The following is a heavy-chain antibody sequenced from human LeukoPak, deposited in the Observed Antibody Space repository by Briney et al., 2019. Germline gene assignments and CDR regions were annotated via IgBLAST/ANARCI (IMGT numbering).Heavy chain of an antibody. CDR1: VGSIRSYY. J-gene: IGHJ6*03. V-gene: IGHV4-59*01. CDR2: VDHTGST. D-gene: IGHD4-11*01. Sequence: SETLSLTCTVSVGSIRSYYWTWIRQPPGKGLEWIGYVDHTGSTKFNPSLNGRVSISRDTSNNFFSLRLRSVTAADTAVYFCARGRVSSSTWYSTYYYFFYMDFWGKGTTVTVSS. CDR3: ARGRVSSSTWYSTYYYFFYMDF.